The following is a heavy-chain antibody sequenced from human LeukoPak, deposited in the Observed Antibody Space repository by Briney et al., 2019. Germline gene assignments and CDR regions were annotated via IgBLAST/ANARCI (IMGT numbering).Heavy chain of an antibody. CDR2: IYHSGST. CDR1: GGSISSSNW. J-gene: IGHJ5*02. D-gene: IGHD3-10*01. V-gene: IGHV4-4*02. CDR3: ARGRPYYGSGSYYNQIRAWFDP. Sequence: PSGTLSLTCAVSGGSISSSNWWSWVRQPPGKGLEWIGEIYHSGSTNYNPSLKSRVTISVDTSKNQFSLKLRSETAADTAVYYCARGRPYYGSGSYYNQIRAWFDPWGQGTLVTVSS.